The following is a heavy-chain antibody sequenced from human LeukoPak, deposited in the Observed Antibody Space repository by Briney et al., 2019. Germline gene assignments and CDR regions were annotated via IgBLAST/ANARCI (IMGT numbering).Heavy chain of an antibody. CDR1: GYTFTGYY. CDR3: ARDERYSYGHDY. CDR2: INPSSGGT. D-gene: IGHD5-18*01. Sequence: ASVKVSCKASGYTFTGYYMHWVRQAPGQGLEWMGWINPSSGGTNYAQKFQGRVTMTRDTSISTAYMELSRLRSDDTAVYYCARDERYSYGHDYWGQGTLVTVSS. V-gene: IGHV1-2*02. J-gene: IGHJ4*02.